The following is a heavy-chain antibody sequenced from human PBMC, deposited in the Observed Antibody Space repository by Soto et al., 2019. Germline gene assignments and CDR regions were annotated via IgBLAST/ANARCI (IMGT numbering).Heavy chain of an antibody. CDR2: IYYSGST. CDR1: GGSISSGSYY. V-gene: IGHV4-39*01. D-gene: IGHD6-13*01. Sequence: PETLSLTCTVSGGSISSGSYYWGWIRHHPWKGLEWIGSIYYSGSTYYNPSLKSRVTISVDTSKNQFSLKLSSVTAADTAVYYCASSYSSSWEGMDYYYGMDVWGQGTTVT. CDR3: ASSYSSSWEGMDYYYGMDV. J-gene: IGHJ6*02.